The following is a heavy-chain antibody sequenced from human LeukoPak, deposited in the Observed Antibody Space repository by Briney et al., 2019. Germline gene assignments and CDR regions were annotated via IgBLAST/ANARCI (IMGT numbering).Heavy chain of an antibody. CDR2: IIASSGST. D-gene: IGHD5-12*01. V-gene: IGHV3-23*01. CDR3: VKGGYDFVEVAYFDF. CDR1: GFSFNNYA. Sequence: GGSLRLSYAASGFSFNNYAMGWVRQAPGKGLEWVSIIIASSGSTFYAVSVKGRFTISRDNSKNTLYLQMNSLRVEDTAVYYCVKGGYDFVEVAYFDFWGQGTLVTVSS. J-gene: IGHJ4*02.